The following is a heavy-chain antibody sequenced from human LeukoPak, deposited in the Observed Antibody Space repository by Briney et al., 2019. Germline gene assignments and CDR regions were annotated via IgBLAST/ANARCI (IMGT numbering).Heavy chain of an antibody. D-gene: IGHD3-10*01. J-gene: IGHJ4*02. CDR1: GFTFSSYG. CDR2: ISHDGSDS. CDR3: AKELYFGSGSYPDY. Sequence: GGSLRLSCAASGFTFSSYGMHWVRQAPGKGLEWVAVISHDGSDSHYADSVKGRFTISRDNSKNTVYLQMSSLRPEDTTVYFCAKELYFGSGSYPDYWGQGTLVRVSS. V-gene: IGHV3-30*18.